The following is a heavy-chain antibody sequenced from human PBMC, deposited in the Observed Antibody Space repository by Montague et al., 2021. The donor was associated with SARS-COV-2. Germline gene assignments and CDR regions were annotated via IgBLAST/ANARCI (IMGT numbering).Heavy chain of an antibody. CDR1: GFSLSTSGMC. CDR2: IDWDDDK. Sequence: PALVKPTQTLTLTCTFSGFSLSTSGMCVSWIRQPPGKALEWLARIDWDDDKYYSTSLKTRLTISKDTSKNQVVLTMTNVDPVDTATYYCAREIAAAGPALDYWGQGTLVTVSS. J-gene: IGHJ4*02. V-gene: IGHV2-70*11. CDR3: AREIAAAGPALDY. D-gene: IGHD6-13*01.